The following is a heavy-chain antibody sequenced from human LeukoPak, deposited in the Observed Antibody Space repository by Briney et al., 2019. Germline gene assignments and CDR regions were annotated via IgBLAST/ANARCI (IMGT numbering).Heavy chain of an antibody. V-gene: IGHV3-53*01. CDR2: IYSGGST. CDR3: ARAVGATFFDY. J-gene: IGHJ4*02. D-gene: IGHD1-26*01. CDR1: GFTFSSYA. Sequence: GGSLRLSCAASGFTFSSYAMSWVRQAPGKGLEWVSVIYSGGSTYYADSVKGRFTISRDNSKNTLYLQMNSLRAEDTAVYYCARAVGATFFDYWGQGTLVTVSS.